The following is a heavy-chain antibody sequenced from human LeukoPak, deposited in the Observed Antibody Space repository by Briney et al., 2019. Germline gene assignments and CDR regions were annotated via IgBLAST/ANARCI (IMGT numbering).Heavy chain of an antibody. Sequence: SQTLSLTCTVSGGSISSGDYYWSWTRQPPGKGLEWIGYIYYSGSAYYNPSLKSRVSISVDTSKNQFSLKLSSVTAADTAVYYCARDLVAGDAFDIWGQGTMVTVSS. CDR3: ARDLVAGDAFDI. V-gene: IGHV4-30-4*08. D-gene: IGHD5-12*01. CDR1: GGSISSGDYY. J-gene: IGHJ3*02. CDR2: IYYSGSA.